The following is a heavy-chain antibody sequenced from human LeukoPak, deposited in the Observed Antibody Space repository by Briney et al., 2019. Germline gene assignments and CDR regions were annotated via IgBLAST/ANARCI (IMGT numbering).Heavy chain of an antibody. CDR1: GFTFSSYA. CDR3: TRNSGWYGLS. D-gene: IGHD6-19*01. Sequence: GGSLRLSCAASGFTFSSYAMSWVRQAPGKGLEWVSAISGSGGSTYYADSVKGRFTISRDNSNNTLFLHLNSLRGEDTVVYYCTRNSGWYGLSWGQGTLVTVSS. CDR2: ISGSGGST. V-gene: IGHV3-23*01. J-gene: IGHJ1*01.